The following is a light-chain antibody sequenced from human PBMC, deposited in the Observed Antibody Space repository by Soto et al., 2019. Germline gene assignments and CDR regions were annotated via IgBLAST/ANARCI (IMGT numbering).Light chain of an antibody. CDR3: PQYKCQSIT. CDR2: AAS. CDR1: QCISNY. Sequence: DIQMTQSPSSLSASVGDRVTITCRASQCISNYLAWLQQKPGKAPKSLIYAASSFQSGFPSRVSGSGSGPDFTVTFSDLQPDECATYSCPQYKCQSITFGQGTRLAIE. J-gene: IGKJ5*01. V-gene: IGKV1-16*01.